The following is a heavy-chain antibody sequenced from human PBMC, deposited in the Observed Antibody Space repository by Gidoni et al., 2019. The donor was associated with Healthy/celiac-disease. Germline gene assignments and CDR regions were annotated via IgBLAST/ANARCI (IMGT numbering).Heavy chain of an antibody. D-gene: IGHD3-3*01. V-gene: IGHV4-4*02. CDR1: GGPISSSNW. CDR2: IYHSGST. J-gene: IGHJ4*02. Sequence: QVQLQEPGPGLVKPSGTLSLTAAVSGGPISSSNWWSWVRQPPGKGLEWIGEIYHSGSTNYNPSLKSRVTISVDKSKNQFSLKLSSVTAADTVVYYCARDSAIGLRFLAYWGQGTLVTVSS. CDR3: ARDSAIGLRFLAY.